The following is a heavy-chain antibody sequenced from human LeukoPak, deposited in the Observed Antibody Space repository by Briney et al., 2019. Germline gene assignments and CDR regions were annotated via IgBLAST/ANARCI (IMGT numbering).Heavy chain of an antibody. V-gene: IGHV4-38-2*02. CDR1: GYSISSGYY. CDR2: IYHSGST. D-gene: IGHD2-15*01. J-gene: IGHJ6*03. Sequence: SETLSLTCTVSGYSISSGYYWGWIRQPPGKGLEWIGSIYHSGSTYYNPSLKSRVTISVDTSKNQFSLKLSSVTAADTAAYYCARGAPVAATLFYYYYMDVWGKGTTVTVSS. CDR3: ARGAPVAATLFYYYYMDV.